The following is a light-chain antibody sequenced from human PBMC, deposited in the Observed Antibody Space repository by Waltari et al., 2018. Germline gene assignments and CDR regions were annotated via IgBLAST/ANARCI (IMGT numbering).Light chain of an antibody. Sequence: SSELTQPPSVPVSPGQTARITCSRHALPKQSGYWYQQKPGQAPMLVIYRDTERPSGIPERFSGFSSGTTVTLTISGVQAEDEADYYCQSADSSGTYWEFGGGTKLTVL. J-gene: IGLJ3*02. CDR3: QSADSSGTYWE. CDR1: ALPKQS. V-gene: IGLV3-25*03. CDR2: RDT.